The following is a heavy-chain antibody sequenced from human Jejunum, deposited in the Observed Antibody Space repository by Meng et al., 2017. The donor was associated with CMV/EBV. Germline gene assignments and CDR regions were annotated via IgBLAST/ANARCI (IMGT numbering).Heavy chain of an antibody. D-gene: IGHD2-2*01. Sequence: WVRQATGKGLEWVSSISSGSRYTSYADSVKGRYTISRDNAKNSLYLQMNSLRAEDTAVYYCARGRYTVDVLVRPAAIRLHGLDVWGQGTTVTVSS. V-gene: IGHV3-21*01. CDR3: ARGRYTVDVLVRPAAIRLHGLDV. CDR2: ISSGSRYT. J-gene: IGHJ6*02.